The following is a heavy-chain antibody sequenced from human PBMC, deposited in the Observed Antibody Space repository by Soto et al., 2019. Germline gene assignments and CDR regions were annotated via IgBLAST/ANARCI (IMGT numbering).Heavy chain of an antibody. J-gene: IGHJ5*02. D-gene: IGHD2-8*01. CDR2: IYYSGNT. Sequence: PSETLSLTCTVSGGSVTSYYWSWIRQPPGKGLEWIGYIYYSGNTNYNPSLKSRVTISVDTSKNQFSLKLSSVTAADTAVYYCARGFCGTNSGHDWFGPWGQGT. V-gene: IGHV4-59*02. CDR3: ARGFCGTNSGHDWFGP. CDR1: GGSVTSYY.